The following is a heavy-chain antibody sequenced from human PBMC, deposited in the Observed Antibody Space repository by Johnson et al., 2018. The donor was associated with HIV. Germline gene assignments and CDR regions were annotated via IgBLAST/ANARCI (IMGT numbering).Heavy chain of an antibody. CDR2: IYSGGSA. D-gene: IGHD5-12*01. CDR3: AREGGGYDGKGAFDI. Sequence: VQLVESGGGLVQPGGSLRLSCAASGFTVSSNYMNWVRQAPGKGLEWVSVIYSGGSAYHADSVTGRFIISRDNSKSTLYLQMNSLRAEDTAVYYCAREGGGYDGKGAFDIWGQGTMVTVSS. V-gene: IGHV3-66*01. CDR1: GFTVSSNY. J-gene: IGHJ3*02.